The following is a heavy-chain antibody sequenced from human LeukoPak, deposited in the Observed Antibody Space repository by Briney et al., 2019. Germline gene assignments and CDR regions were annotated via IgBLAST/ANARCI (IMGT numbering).Heavy chain of an antibody. D-gene: IGHD3-3*01. CDR2: INAGNGNR. J-gene: IGHJ4*02. Sequence: GASVKVSCKASGYTFTSYAIHWVRQAPGQRLEWMGWINAGNGNRKYSQKFQDRVTITREPSATTAYMELNSLRSEDTAVYYCARGPYDFWSGYNYGGYFDYWGQGTLVTVSS. V-gene: IGHV1-3*01. CDR3: ARGPYDFWSGYNYGGYFDY. CDR1: GYTFTSYA.